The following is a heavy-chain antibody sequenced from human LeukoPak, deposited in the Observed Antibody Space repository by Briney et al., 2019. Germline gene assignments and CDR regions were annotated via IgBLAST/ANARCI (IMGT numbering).Heavy chain of an antibody. D-gene: IGHD5-18*01. CDR3: ARGGGNSYAPVDY. Sequence: GGSLRLSCAASGFTFSTYWMHWARHVPGKGLVWVSRTNSNGNTTPYADSVKGRFTISRDNAKNTLFLQMNSLRAEDTAVYYCARGGGNSYAPVDYWGQGTLVTVSS. CDR1: GFTFSTYW. V-gene: IGHV3-74*01. J-gene: IGHJ4*02. CDR2: TNSNGNTT.